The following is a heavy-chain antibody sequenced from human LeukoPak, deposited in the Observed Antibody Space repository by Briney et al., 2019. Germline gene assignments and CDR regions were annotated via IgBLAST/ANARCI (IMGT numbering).Heavy chain of an antibody. CDR3: AKSPQYISNWGYYYYMDV. J-gene: IGHJ6*03. V-gene: IGHV3-53*01. CDR2: IYSGGST. D-gene: IGHD6-13*01. CDR1: RFTVSSNY. Sequence: GGSLRLSCAASRFTVSSNYMSWVRQAPGKGLEWVSVIYSGGSTYYADSVKGRFTISRDNSKNTLYLQMNSLRAEDTAVYYCAKSPQYISNWGYYYYMDVWGKGTTVTVSS.